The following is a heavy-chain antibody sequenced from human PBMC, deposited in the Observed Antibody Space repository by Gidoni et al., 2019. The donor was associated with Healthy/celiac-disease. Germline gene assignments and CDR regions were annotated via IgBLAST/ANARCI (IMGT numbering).Heavy chain of an antibody. CDR3: ARTLDTAMRLFDY. CDR1: GGSISSYY. Sequence: QVQLQESGPGLVKPSETLSLTCTVSGGSISSYYWRWIRQPPGKGLEWIGYIYYSGSTNYNPSLKSRVTISVDTSKNQFSLKLSSVTAADTAVYYCARTLDTAMRLFDYWGQGTLVTVSS. CDR2: IYYSGST. J-gene: IGHJ4*02. D-gene: IGHD5-18*01. V-gene: IGHV4-59*01.